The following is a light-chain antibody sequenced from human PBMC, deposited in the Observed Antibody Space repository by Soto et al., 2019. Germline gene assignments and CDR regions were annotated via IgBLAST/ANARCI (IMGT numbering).Light chain of an antibody. V-gene: IGKV1-8*01. CDR2: AAA. CDR1: QGISSY. Sequence: AIRMTQSPSSFSASTGDRVTITCRASQGISSYLAWYQQKPWKAPKFLIYAAATLQSAVPSRFSGSGSGTDFTLTITCLQSEDFATYYCHQYYSYPHSFGQGTKVQIK. J-gene: IGKJ1*01. CDR3: HQYYSYPHS.